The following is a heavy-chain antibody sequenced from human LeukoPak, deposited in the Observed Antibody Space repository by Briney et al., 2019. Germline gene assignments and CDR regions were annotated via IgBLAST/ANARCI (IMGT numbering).Heavy chain of an antibody. Sequence: SQTLSLTCAVSGVSISSGGYSWSWIRQPPGKDLEWIGYIYHSGSTNYNPSPKSRVTISVDRPKNQFSLKLNSMTAADTAVYFCARANPYYYDNSGHYVFDYWGQGTLVTVSS. CDR1: GVSISSGGYS. V-gene: IGHV4-30-2*01. D-gene: IGHD3-22*01. CDR2: IYHSGST. J-gene: IGHJ4*02. CDR3: ARANPYYYDNSGHYVFDY.